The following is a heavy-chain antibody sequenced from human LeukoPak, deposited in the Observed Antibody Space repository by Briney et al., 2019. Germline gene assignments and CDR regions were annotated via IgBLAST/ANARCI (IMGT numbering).Heavy chain of an antibody. J-gene: IGHJ4*02. D-gene: IGHD3-16*02. CDR1: GFTFSSYA. V-gene: IGHV3-30-3*01. CDR2: ISYDGSNK. CDR3: LPLGLDY. Sequence: PGRSLRLSCAASGFTFSSYAMHWVRQAPGKGLEWVAVISYDGSNKYYADSVKGRFTISRDNSKNTLYLQMNSLRAEDTAVYYCLPLGLDYWGQGTLVTVSS.